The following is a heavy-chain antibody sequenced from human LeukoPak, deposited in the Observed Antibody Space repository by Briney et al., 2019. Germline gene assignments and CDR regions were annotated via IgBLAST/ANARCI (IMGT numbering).Heavy chain of an antibody. V-gene: IGHV4-39*07. Sequence: KPSETLSLTCTVSGGSISSSSYYWGWIRQPPGKGLEWIGSIYYSGSTYYNPSLKSRVTISVDTSKNQFSLKLSSVTAADTAVYYCARGHTTQKPRYSSSWTPYNWFDPWGQGTLVTVSS. D-gene: IGHD6-13*01. J-gene: IGHJ5*02. CDR2: IYYSGST. CDR3: ARGHTTQKPRYSSSWTPYNWFDP. CDR1: GGSISSSSYY.